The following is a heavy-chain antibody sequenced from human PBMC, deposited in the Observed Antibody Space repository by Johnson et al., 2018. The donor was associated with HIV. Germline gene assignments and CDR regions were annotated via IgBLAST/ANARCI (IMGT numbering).Heavy chain of an antibody. CDR2: IWYDGSNK. J-gene: IGHJ3*02. Sequence: QVQLVESGGGVVQPGRSLRLSCAASGFTFSSYGIHWVRQAPGKGLEWVAVIWYDGSNKYYADSVKGRVTISRDDSKNTLYLRLNSLRPEDSAVYYCAKDVSVVTPSGSFDIWGQGTMVTVSS. D-gene: IGHD4-23*01. V-gene: IGHV3-33*06. CDR1: GFTFSSYG. CDR3: AKDVSVVTPSGSFDI.